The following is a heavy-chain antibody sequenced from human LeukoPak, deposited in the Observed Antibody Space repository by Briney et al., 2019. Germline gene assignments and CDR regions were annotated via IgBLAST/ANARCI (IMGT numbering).Heavy chain of an antibody. CDR3: ARAGTVTTGNVD. CDR1: GFTLSSYW. Sequence: PGGSLRLSCAASGFTLSSYWMSWVRQAPGKGLEWVANIKDDGSEKYYVDSLKGRFTISRDNAKNSLYLQMNSLRAEDTAVYYCARAGTVTTGNVDWGQGTLVTVSS. D-gene: IGHD4-17*01. CDR2: IKDDGSEK. J-gene: IGHJ4*02. V-gene: IGHV3-7*01.